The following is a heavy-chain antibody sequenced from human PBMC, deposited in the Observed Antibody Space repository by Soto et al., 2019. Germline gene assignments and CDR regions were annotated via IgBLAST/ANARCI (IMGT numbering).Heavy chain of an antibody. CDR2: ISAYNGNT. J-gene: IGHJ4*02. D-gene: IGHD3-22*01. Sequence: GASVKVSCKASGYTFTSXGISWVRQAPGQGLEWMGWISAYNGNTNYAQKLQGRVTITRDTSASTAYMELSSLRSEDTAVYYCARARTLTYYYDSSGYYPFVYWGQGTLVTVSS. CDR3: ARARTLTYYYDSSGYYPFVY. CDR1: GYTFTSXG. V-gene: IGHV1-18*01.